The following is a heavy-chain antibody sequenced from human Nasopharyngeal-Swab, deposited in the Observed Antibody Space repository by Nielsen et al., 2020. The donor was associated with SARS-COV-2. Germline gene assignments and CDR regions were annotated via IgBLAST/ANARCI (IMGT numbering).Heavy chain of an antibody. V-gene: IGHV3-9*01. CDR1: GFTFDDYA. CDR2: ISWNSGSI. Sequence: SLKISCAASGFTFDDYAMHWVRQAPGKGLEWVSGISWNSGSIGYADSVKGRFTISRDNAKNSLYLQMNSLRAEDTALYYCAKAQSISLMVYAAPFDYWGQGTLVTVSS. J-gene: IGHJ4*02. D-gene: IGHD2-8*01. CDR3: AKAQSISLMVYAAPFDY.